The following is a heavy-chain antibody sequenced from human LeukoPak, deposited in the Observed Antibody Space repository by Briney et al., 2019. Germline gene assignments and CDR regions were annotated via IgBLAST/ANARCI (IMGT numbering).Heavy chain of an antibody. D-gene: IGHD3-10*01. CDR2: IYYSGST. CDR3: ARVGRAQDYGSGSYYNVYYFDY. V-gene: IGHV4-39*07. Sequence: KPSETLSLTCTVSGGSISSSSYYWGWIRQPPGKGLEWIGSIYYSGSTYYNPSLKSRVTISVDTSKNQFSLKLSSVTAADTAVYYCARVGRAQDYGSGSYYNVYYFDYWGQGTLVTVSS. J-gene: IGHJ4*02. CDR1: GGSISSSSYY.